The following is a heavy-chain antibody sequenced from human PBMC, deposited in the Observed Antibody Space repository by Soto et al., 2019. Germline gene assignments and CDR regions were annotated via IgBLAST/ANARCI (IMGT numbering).Heavy chain of an antibody. CDR1: GGSISSYY. D-gene: IGHD3-10*01. V-gene: IGHV4-59*01. CDR2: IYYSGST. J-gene: IGHJ3*02. Sequence: QVQLQESGPGLVKPSETLSLTCTVSGGSISSYYWSWFRQPPGKGLEWIGYIYYSGSTNYSPSLNSRVTISVDTSKIQFSLNLRSVTAADTAVYYCARRYGSAFDIWGQGTMVTVSS. CDR3: ARRYGSAFDI.